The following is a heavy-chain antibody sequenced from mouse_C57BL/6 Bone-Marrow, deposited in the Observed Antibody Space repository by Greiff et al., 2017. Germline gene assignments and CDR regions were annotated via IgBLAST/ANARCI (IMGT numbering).Heavy chain of an antibody. CDR3: ARSDYDYDWYFDV. J-gene: IGHJ1*03. V-gene: IGHV1-81*01. Sequence: QLQQSGAELARPGASVKLSCKASGYTFTSYGISWVKQRTGQGLEWIGEIYPRSGNTYYNEKFKGKATLTADKSSSTAYMELRGLTSEDSAVYFCARSDYDYDWYFDVWGTGTTVTVSS. CDR2: IYPRSGNT. D-gene: IGHD2-4*01. CDR1: GYTFTSYG.